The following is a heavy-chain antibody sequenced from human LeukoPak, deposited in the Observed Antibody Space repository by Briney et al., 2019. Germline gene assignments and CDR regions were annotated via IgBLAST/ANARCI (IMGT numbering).Heavy chain of an antibody. CDR2: ISSSSSYI. J-gene: IGHJ6*02. D-gene: IGHD3-22*01. CDR3: ARDSGDSSGYYNYYYYGMDV. V-gene: IGHV3-21*01. Sequence: TGGSLRLSCAASGFTFSSYSMNWVRQAPGKGLEWVSSISSSSSYIYYADSVKGRFTISRDNAKNSLYLQMNSLRAEDTAVYYCARDSGDSSGYYNYYYYGMDVWGQGTTVTVSS. CDR1: GFTFSSYS.